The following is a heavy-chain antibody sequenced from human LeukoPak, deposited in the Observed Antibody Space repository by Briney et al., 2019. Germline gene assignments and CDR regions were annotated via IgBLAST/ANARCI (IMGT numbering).Heavy chain of an antibody. CDR1: GYRFTSSW. CDR3: ATYAGTSSKYFQH. D-gene: IGHD3-10*01. CDR2: INPGDSDT. J-gene: IGHJ1*01. Sequence: NPGESLKISCEGSGYRFTSSWIGWVRQVPGKGLEWMGIINPGDSDTRYSPSLQGQVTISADKSISTAYLQWSSLKASDTAMYYCATYAGTSSKYFQHWGQGTLVTVSS. V-gene: IGHV5-51*01.